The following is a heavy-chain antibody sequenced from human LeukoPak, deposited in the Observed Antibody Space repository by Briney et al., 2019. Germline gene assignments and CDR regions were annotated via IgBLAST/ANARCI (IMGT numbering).Heavy chain of an antibody. CDR1: GFTFSSNA. Sequence: PGGSLRLSCAASGFTFSSNAMSWVRQATGKGLEWVSAISGSGGNTHYADPVKGRFTISRDNSKNTLYLQMNSLRGEDTAVYYCAKVNPYSTSWTYYFDYWGQGTLVTVSS. CDR2: ISGSGGNT. D-gene: IGHD6-13*01. J-gene: IGHJ4*02. CDR3: AKVNPYSTSWTYYFDY. V-gene: IGHV3-23*01.